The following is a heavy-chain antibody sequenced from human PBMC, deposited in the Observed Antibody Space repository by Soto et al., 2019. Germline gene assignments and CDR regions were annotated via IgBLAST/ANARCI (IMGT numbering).Heavy chain of an antibody. D-gene: IGHD3-16*01. CDR2: IRGDGHET. CDR3: VRGGKVPYYYGMDV. Sequence: EVQLVESGGGLVQPGGSLRLSCAASKISINNYWMSWVRQAPGKGLEWVANIRGDGHETRYVDSVKGRFAISRDNALNSLSLQMNSLRVEDTAIYYCVRGGKVPYYYGMDVWGQGTTVTVSS. J-gene: IGHJ6*02. CDR1: KISINNYW. V-gene: IGHV3-7*03.